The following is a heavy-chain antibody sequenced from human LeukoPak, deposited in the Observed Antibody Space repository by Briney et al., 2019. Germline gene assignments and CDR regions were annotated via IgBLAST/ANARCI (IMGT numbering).Heavy chain of an antibody. CDR3: AGGGEPLAANTLGY. CDR2: TSRDGSTP. Sequence: PGGSLRLSCVASGFIFDDSLMHWVRQAPGEGLEWVSLTSRDGSTPYYADSVKGRFTISRDNSKNTLYLEMNSLSPDDTAVYYCAGGGEPLAANTLGYGGQGTLVPVS. D-gene: IGHD1-14*01. CDR1: GFIFDDSL. V-gene: IGHV3-43*01. J-gene: IGHJ4*02.